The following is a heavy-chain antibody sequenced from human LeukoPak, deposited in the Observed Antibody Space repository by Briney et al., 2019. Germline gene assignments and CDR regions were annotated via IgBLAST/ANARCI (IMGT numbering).Heavy chain of an antibody. V-gene: IGHV3-23*01. CDR2: ISGSGGST. CDR3: AKGSEGSGSYYNVFDY. D-gene: IGHD3-10*01. CDR1: GFTLSSYA. J-gene: IGHJ4*02. Sequence: GGSLRLSCAASGFTLSSYAMSWVRQAPGKGLEWVSAISGSGGSTYYADSVKGRFTISRDNSKNTLYLQMNSLRAEDTAVYYCAKGSEGSGSYYNVFDYWGQGTLVTVSS.